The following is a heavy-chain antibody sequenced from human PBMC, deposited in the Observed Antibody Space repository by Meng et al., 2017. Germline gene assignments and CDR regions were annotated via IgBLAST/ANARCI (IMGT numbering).Heavy chain of an antibody. J-gene: IGHJ4*01. CDR1: GYSISSGYY. Sequence: GSLRLSCAVSGYSISSGYYWGWIRQPPGKGLEWSGSIYHSGSTYYNPSVKSRVTISVDTSKNQFSLKLSSVTAADTAVYYCARDLYCTNGVCYVFDYWGQGTLVTVSS. D-gene: IGHD2-8*01. CDR2: IYHSGST. V-gene: IGHV4-38-2*02. CDR3: ARDLYCTNGVCYVFDY.